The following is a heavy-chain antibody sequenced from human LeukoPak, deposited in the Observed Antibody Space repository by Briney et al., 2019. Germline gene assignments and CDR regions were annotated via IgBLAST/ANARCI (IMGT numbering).Heavy chain of an antibody. CDR1: GGPISSYY. Sequence: PSETLSLTCTVSGGPISSYYWSWIRQPPGKGLEWIGYIYYSGSTNYNPSLKSRVTISVDTSKNQFSLKLSSVTAADTAVYYCARDAYIVATMCNWFDPWGQGTLVTVSS. CDR2: IYYSGST. V-gene: IGHV4-59*12. J-gene: IGHJ5*02. D-gene: IGHD5-12*01. CDR3: ARDAYIVATMCNWFDP.